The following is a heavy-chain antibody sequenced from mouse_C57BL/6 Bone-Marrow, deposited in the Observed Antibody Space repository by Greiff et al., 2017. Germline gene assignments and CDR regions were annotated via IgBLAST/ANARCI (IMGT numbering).Heavy chain of an antibody. J-gene: IGHJ2*01. CDR1: GYTFTSYW. CDR2: INPSNGGT. CDR3: ARSGALGRPRFDY. Sequence: QVQLQQPGTELVKPGASVKLSCKASGYTFTSYWMHWVKQRPGQGLEWIGKINPSNGGTNYNEKFKSKATLTVDKSSSTAYMQLSSLTSEDSAVYYCARSGALGRPRFDYWGQGTTLTVAS. D-gene: IGHD4-1*01. V-gene: IGHV1-53*01.